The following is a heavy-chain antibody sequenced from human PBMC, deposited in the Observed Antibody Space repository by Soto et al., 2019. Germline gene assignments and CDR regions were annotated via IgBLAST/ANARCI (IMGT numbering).Heavy chain of an antibody. Sequence: GGSMRLSCSASVFPFSSYCMHWVRQAPGKGLVWVSRMNSDGSTTSYADSVKGRFTISRDNAKNTVYLQMNSLTAEDTAVYYCARVGRGFWYFDLWGRGTLVTVSS. V-gene: IGHV3-74*01. J-gene: IGHJ2*01. CDR3: ARVGRGFWYFDL. CDR2: MNSDGSTT. CDR1: VFPFSSYC.